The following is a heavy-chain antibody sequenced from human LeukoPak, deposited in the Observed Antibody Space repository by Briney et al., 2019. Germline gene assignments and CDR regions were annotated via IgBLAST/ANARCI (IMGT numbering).Heavy chain of an antibody. Sequence: GGSLRLSCAASGFTVSSNHMSWVRQAPGKGLEWVSVIYSGGSTDYADSVKGRFTISRDILKNTLYLQMNSLRAEDTTVYYCARGPAGYNWGQGTLVTVSS. CDR3: ARGPAGYN. D-gene: IGHD1-1*01. CDR2: IYSGGST. CDR1: GFTVSSNH. J-gene: IGHJ4*02. V-gene: IGHV3-53*01.